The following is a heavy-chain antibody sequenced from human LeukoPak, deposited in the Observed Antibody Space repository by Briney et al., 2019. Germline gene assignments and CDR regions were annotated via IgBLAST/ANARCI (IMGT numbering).Heavy chain of an antibody. CDR2: IYWDDDK. J-gene: IGHJ3*02. Sequence: KESGPTLVKPTQTLTLTCTFSGFSLSTSGVGVGWIRQPPGKALEWLALIYWDDDKRYSPSLKSRLTITKDTSKNQVVLTMTNMDPVDTATYYCAHRRGSLSLDAFDIWGQGTMVTVSS. CDR1: GFSLSTSGVG. D-gene: IGHD1-26*01. V-gene: IGHV2-5*02. CDR3: AHRRGSLSLDAFDI.